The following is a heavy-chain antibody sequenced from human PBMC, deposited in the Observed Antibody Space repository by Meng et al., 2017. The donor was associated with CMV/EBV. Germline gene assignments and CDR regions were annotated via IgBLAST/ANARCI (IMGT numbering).Heavy chain of an antibody. CDR1: GFTFSSYG. J-gene: IGHJ5*02. V-gene: IGHV3-30*02. CDR2: IRYDGSNK. Sequence: GESLKISCAASGFTFSSYGMHWVRQAPGKGLEWVAFIRYDGSNKYYADSVKGRFTISRDNFKNTLYLQMNSLRAEDTAVYYCAIGEYDILTGSRTWGQGTLVTVSS. D-gene: IGHD3-9*01. CDR3: AIGEYDILTGSRT.